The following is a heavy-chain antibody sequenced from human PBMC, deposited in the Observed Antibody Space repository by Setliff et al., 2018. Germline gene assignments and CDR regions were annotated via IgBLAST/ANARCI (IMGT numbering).Heavy chain of an antibody. CDR1: GYTFTSYG. D-gene: IGHD3-10*02. Sequence: ASVKVSCKASGYTFTSYGISWVRQAPGQGLEWMGWISAYNGNTNYAQKLQGGVTMTTDTSTSTAYMELRSLRSDDTAVYYCARDLGGLHLTMYHFDYWGQGTLVTVSS. V-gene: IGHV1-18*01. J-gene: IGHJ4*02. CDR3: ARDLGGLHLTMYHFDY. CDR2: ISAYNGNT.